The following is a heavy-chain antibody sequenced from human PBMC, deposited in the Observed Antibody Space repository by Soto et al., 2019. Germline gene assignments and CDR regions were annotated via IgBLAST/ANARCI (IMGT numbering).Heavy chain of an antibody. CDR2: ISYDGSNK. V-gene: IGHV3-30*18. CDR1: GFTFSSYG. J-gene: IGHJ6*02. CDR3: VKDGSSGWPYYYGMDV. D-gene: IGHD6-19*01. Sequence: QVQLVESGGGVVQPGRSLRLSCAASGFTFSSYGMHWVRQAPGKGLEWVAVISYDGSNKYYADSVKGRFTISRDNSKNTLYLQISSLRAEDTAVYYCVKDGSSGWPYYYGMDVRGQGTTVTFSS.